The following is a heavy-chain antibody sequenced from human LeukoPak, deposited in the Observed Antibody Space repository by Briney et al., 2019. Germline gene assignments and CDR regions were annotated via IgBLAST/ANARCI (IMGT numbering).Heavy chain of an antibody. J-gene: IGHJ4*02. CDR3: ARGDYGDND. Sequence: PGRSLRLSCAASGFTFSSYAMRWVRQAPGKGLEWVAVISYDGSNKYYADSVKGRFTISGDNSKNTLYLQMNSLRAEDTAVYYCARGDYGDNDWGQGTLVTVSS. D-gene: IGHD4-23*01. V-gene: IGHV3-30*04. CDR2: ISYDGSNK. CDR1: GFTFSSYA.